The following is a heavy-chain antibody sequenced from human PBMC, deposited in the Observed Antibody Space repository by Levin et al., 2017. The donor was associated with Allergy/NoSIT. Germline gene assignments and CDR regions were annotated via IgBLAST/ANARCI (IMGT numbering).Heavy chain of an antibody. V-gene: IGHV3-30-3*01. Sequence: PGGSLRLSCAASGFTFSSYAMHWVRQAPGKGLEWVAVISYDGSNEYYADSVKGRFTISRDNSKNTLSLQMNNLRPEDTALYYCAREPYFYYFCYTMDVWGQGTTVTVSS. J-gene: IGHJ6*02. CDR2: ISYDGSNE. CDR3: AREPYFYYFCYTMDV. CDR1: GFTFSSYA. D-gene: IGHD3-10*01.